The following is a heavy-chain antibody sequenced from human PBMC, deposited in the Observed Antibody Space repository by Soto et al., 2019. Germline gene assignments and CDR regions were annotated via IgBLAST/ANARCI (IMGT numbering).Heavy chain of an antibody. CDR1: GYTFAGRY. CDR2: INPNSGDT. V-gene: IGHV1-2*06. CDR3: AKEAENYFYYGMDV. J-gene: IGHJ6*02. Sequence: ASVKVSCKASGYTFAGRYIHWVRQAPGQGLEWMGRINPNSGDTNYAQKFQGRVTVTRDTSISTAYMELTSLRSDDKAVYFCAKEAENYFYYGMDVWGQGTTVTVSS.